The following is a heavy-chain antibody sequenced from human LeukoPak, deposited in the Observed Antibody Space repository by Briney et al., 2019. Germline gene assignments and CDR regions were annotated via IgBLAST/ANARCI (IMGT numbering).Heavy chain of an antibody. CDR3: ARDRVYYYDSSGYYPDAFDI. V-gene: IGHV3-66*01. D-gene: IGHD3-22*01. CDR1: GFTVSSNY. Sequence: GGSLRLSCAVSGFTVSSNYMSWVRQAPGKGLEWVSVIYSGGSTYYADSVKGRFTISRDNSKNTLYLQMNSLRAEDTAVYYCARDRVYYYDSSGYYPDAFDIWGQGTMVTVSS. J-gene: IGHJ3*02. CDR2: IYSGGST.